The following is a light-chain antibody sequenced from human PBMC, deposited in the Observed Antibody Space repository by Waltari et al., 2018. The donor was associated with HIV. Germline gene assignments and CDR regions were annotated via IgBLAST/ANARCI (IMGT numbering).Light chain of an antibody. V-gene: IGKV1-5*03. CDR2: RAS. CDR1: QNIDNW. Sequence: DVQMTQSPSNLSASVGDTVVINCRASQNIDNWLAWYLQKPVRAPKLLVSRASILESGVSSRFSGSGSGTEFTLTIRSLQPDDVGTYYCQQYSTHYGFGQGTRVE. J-gene: IGKJ2*01. CDR3: QQYSTHYG.